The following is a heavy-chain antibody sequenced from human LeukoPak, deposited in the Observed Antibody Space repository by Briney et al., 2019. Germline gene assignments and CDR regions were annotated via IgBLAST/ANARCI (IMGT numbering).Heavy chain of an antibody. CDR1: GFTFSSYA. Sequence: GGSLRLSCAASGFTFSSYAMSWVRQAPGKGLEWVSAISGSGGSTYYADSVKGRFTISRDNSKNTLYLQMNSLRAEDTAVYYCASTGYSSGWYYYYYGMDVWGKGTTVTVSS. V-gene: IGHV3-23*01. CDR2: ISGSGGST. D-gene: IGHD6-19*01. J-gene: IGHJ6*04. CDR3: ASTGYSSGWYYYYYGMDV.